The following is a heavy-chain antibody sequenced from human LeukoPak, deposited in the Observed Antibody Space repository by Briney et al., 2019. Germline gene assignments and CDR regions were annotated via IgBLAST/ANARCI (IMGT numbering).Heavy chain of an antibody. CDR1: GGSISSYY. CDR2: IYYSGST. Sequence: SETLSLTCTVSGGSISSYYWSWIRQPPGKGLEWIGYIYYSGSTNYNPSLKSRVTISVDTSKNQFSLKLSSVTAADTAVYYCAGYQGWVLTYWYFDLWGRGTLVTVSS. D-gene: IGHD5-12*01. CDR3: AGYQGWVLTYWYFDL. V-gene: IGHV4-59*08. J-gene: IGHJ2*01.